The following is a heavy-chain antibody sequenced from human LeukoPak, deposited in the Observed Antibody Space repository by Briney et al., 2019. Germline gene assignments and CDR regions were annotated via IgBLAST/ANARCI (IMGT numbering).Heavy chain of an antibody. CDR2: INSTGSTM. J-gene: IGHJ4*02. CDR1: GFTFTGYE. CDR3: ARAAYLVRGVIITPPFDY. Sequence: GGSLRLSCAASGFTFTGYEMNWVRQAPGKGLEWVSSINSTGSTMYYADSVKGRFTISRDNAKNSLYLQMNSLRAEDTAIYYCARAAYLVRGVIITPPFDYWGQGTLVTVSS. D-gene: IGHD3-10*01. V-gene: IGHV3-48*03.